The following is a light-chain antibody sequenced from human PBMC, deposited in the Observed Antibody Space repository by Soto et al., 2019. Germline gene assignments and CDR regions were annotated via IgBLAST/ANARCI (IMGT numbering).Light chain of an antibody. CDR2: LGS. CDR3: MQTLQTPWT. CDR1: QSLLHDNGYNY. V-gene: IGKV2-28*01. J-gene: IGKJ1*01. Sequence: DIVMTQSLLSLPVTPGEPACISCRSSQSLLHDNGYNYVDWVLQKPGQXPQXXIYLGSNRASGVPDRFRGIGSGTDFTMKISRVEAEDGGVDDGMQTLQTPWTFFLGTKVDIK.